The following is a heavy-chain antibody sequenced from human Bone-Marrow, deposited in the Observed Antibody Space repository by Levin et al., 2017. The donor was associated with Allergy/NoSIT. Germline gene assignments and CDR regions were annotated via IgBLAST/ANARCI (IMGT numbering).Heavy chain of an antibody. J-gene: IGHJ3*02. Sequence: SCAASGFSFRSYAMSWVRQAPGKGLEWVSTISDIGDSIYYADSVKGRLTIARDNFKNTLYLQMNSLRAEDTAVYYCATSTDLSAFDIWGQGTMVTVSS. V-gene: IGHV3-23*01. D-gene: IGHD3-3*01. CDR3: ATSTDLSAFDI. CDR2: ISDIGDSI. CDR1: GFSFRSYA.